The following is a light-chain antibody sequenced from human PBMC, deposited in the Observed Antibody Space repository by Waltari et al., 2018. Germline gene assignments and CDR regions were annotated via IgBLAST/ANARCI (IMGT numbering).Light chain of an antibody. V-gene: IGLV3-19*01. CDR1: SLRSYY. Sequence: SSALTQDPAVSVALGQTVRITCQGDSLRSYYASWYQQKPGQAPVLVIYGKTNRPSGIPHRFSGSSSGNTASLTITGAQAEDEADYYCNSRDSSGNHLTVFGGGTKLTVL. J-gene: IGLJ2*01. CDR3: NSRDSSGNHLTV. CDR2: GKT.